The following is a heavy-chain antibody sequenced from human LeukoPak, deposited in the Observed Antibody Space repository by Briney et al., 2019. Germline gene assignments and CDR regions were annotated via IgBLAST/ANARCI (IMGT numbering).Heavy chain of an antibody. CDR1: GDSIISSSHY. CDR3: ARHWTGYYYYGMDV. CDR2: IYYGGST. D-gene: IGHD3/OR15-3a*01. J-gene: IGHJ6*02. V-gene: IGHV4-39*01. Sequence: SETLSLTCTVFGDSIISSSHYWGWIRQPPGKGLEWIGSIYYGGSTHFNPSLQSRVTMSVDASKNQFSLKLSSVTAADTAGYYCARHWTGYYYYGMDVWGQGTTVTVSS.